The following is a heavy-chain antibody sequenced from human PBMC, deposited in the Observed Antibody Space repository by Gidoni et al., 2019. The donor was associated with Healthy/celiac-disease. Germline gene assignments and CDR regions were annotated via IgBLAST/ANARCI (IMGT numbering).Heavy chain of an antibody. J-gene: IGHJ6*02. D-gene: IGHD3-10*01. CDR1: GFTFSNAW. CDR2: IKSKTDCGTT. CDR3: TTERFLGSGNHYYYYGMDV. Sequence: EVQLVESGGGLVKPGGSLRLSCAASGFTFSNAWMSWVRQAPGKGLEWVGRIKSKTDCGTTDYAAPVKGRFTISRDDSKNTLYLQMNSLKTEDTAVYYCTTERFLGSGNHYYYYGMDVWGQGTTVTVSS. V-gene: IGHV3-15*01.